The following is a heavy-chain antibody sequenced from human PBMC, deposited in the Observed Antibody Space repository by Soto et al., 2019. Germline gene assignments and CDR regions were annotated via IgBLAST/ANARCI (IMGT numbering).Heavy chain of an antibody. D-gene: IGHD1-7*01. Sequence: PSETLSLTCAVSGGSISSGGYSWSWIRQPPGKGLEWIGYIYHSGSTYYNPSLKSRVTISVDRSKNQFSLKLSSVTAADTAVYYCARAELDYYGMDVWGQGTTVTVSS. V-gene: IGHV4-30-2*01. CDR2: IYHSGST. CDR3: ARAELDYYGMDV. J-gene: IGHJ6*02. CDR1: GGSISSGGYS.